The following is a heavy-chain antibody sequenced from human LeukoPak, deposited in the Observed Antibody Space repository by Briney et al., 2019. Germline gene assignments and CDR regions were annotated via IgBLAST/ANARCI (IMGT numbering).Heavy chain of an antibody. J-gene: IGHJ4*02. Sequence: GASVTVSCKASGYTFTIYYMHWVRQAPGQGLGWMGIINPSGGSTSYAQKFQGRVTMTRDTSTSTVYMELSSLRSEDTAVYYCARVHLSSHGYFDYWGQGTLVTVSS. V-gene: IGHV1-46*01. CDR1: GYTFTIYY. D-gene: IGHD6-19*01. CDR2: INPSGGST. CDR3: ARVHLSSHGYFDY.